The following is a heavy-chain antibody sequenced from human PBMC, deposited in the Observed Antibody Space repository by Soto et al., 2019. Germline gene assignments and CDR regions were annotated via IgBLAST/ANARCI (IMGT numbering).Heavy chain of an antibody. CDR1: NGSISGFY. Sequence: SETLSLTCSVSNGSISGFYWAWIRQPPGKILEWIGYIHYSGRTDYNPSLTSRATMSVDTSKNQFSLNLKSITAADTAVYYCVRVGVGIGNHFDSWGRGTLVTVSS. CDR3: VRVGVGIGNHFDS. V-gene: IGHV4-59*12. CDR2: IHYSGRT. J-gene: IGHJ4*02. D-gene: IGHD1-26*01.